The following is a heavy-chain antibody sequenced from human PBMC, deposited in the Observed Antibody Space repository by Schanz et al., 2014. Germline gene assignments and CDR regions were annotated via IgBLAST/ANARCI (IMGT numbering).Heavy chain of an antibody. J-gene: IGHJ4*02. D-gene: IGHD1-26*01. Sequence: VQLVESGGGLVQPGGSLRLSCATSGFTLNNAWMNWVRQAPGKGLEWVAVIWYDGSNKYYADSVKGRFTISRDNSKNTLFLQMNSLRAEDTAVYYCARDHTTESYYSAGPPIDYWGQGTLLTVSS. CDR3: ARDHTTESYYSAGPPIDY. CDR1: GFTLNNAW. CDR2: IWYDGSNK. V-gene: IGHV3-33*08.